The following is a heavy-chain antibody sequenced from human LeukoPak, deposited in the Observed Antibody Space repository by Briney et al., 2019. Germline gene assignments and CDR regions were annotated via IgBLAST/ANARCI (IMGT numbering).Heavy chain of an antibody. CDR3: ARVWRYQLLYEYYYYYYGMDV. J-gene: IGHJ6*02. V-gene: IGHV1-8*01. CDR2: MNPNSGNT. D-gene: IGHD2-2*02. Sequence: ASVTVSCKASGYTFTSYDINWVRQATGQGLEWMGWMNPNSGNTGYAQKFQGRVTMTRNTSISTAYMELSSLRSEDTAVYYCARVWRYQLLYEYYYYYYGMDVWGQGTTVTVSS. CDR1: GYTFTSYD.